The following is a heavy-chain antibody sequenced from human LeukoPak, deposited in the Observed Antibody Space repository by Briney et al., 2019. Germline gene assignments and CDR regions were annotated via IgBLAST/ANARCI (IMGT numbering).Heavy chain of an antibody. D-gene: IGHD5-18*01. J-gene: IGHJ6*02. V-gene: IGHV4-61*02. CDR3: ASGERGYSYGSSFYYYYGMDV. Sequence: SQTLSLTCTVSGGSISSGSYYWSWIRQPAGKGLEWSGRIYTSGSTNYNPSLKSRVTISVDTAKNQFSLKLSSVTAADTAVYYCASGERGYSYGSSFYYYYGMDVWGQGTTVTVSS. CDR2: IYTSGST. CDR1: GGSISSGSYY.